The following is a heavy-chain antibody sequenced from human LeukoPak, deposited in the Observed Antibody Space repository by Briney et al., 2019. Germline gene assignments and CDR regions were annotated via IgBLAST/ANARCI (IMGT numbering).Heavy chain of an antibody. D-gene: IGHD1-1*01. Sequence: GGSLRLSCAASGFTFSRSSMNWVRQAPGKGLEWISYISSGSGTISYADSVKGRFTISRDNANNSLYLQMNSLRAEDTTVYYCARAGYSDDDWRQGILVTVSS. CDR2: ISSGSGTI. V-gene: IGHV3-48*01. CDR3: ARAGYSDDD. CDR1: GFTFSRSS. J-gene: IGHJ4*02.